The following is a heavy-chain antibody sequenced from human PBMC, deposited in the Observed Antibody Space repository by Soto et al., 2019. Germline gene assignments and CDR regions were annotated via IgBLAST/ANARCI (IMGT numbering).Heavy chain of an antibody. CDR3: VRDSGANYGTFWYFDL. CDR2: ISNDGSSE. J-gene: IGHJ2*01. CDR1: GFSFNFYA. Sequence: QVQLVESGGGVVQPGRSLTISCAATGFSFNFYAMYWVRQAPGKGLEWVAMISNDGSSENYADSVRGRFIISRDNSKKTLFLQMNSLRPEDTATYYCVRDSGANYGTFWYFDLWGRGTLVTVSS. D-gene: IGHD5-18*01. V-gene: IGHV3-30-3*01.